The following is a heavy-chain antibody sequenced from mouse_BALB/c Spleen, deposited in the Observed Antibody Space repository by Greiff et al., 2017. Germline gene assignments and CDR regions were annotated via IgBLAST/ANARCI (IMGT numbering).Heavy chain of an antibody. CDR3: TRAGGNYTYYYAMDY. CDR2: IDPSDSYT. CDR1: GYTFTSYW. V-gene: IGHV1S127*01. Sequence: QVQLQQSGAELVKPGASVKMSCKASGYTFTSYWMHWVKQRPGQGLEWIGVIDPSDSYTSYNQKFKGKATLTVDTSSSTAYMQLSSLTSEDSAVYYCTRAGGNYTYYYAMDYWGQGTSVTVSS. J-gene: IGHJ4*01. D-gene: IGHD2-1*01.